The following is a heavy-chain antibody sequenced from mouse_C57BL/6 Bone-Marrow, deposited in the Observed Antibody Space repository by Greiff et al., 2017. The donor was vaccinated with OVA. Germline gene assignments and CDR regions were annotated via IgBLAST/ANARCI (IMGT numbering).Heavy chain of an antibody. D-gene: IGHD2-1*01. CDR3: TTVYYGNYGWFAY. J-gene: IGHJ3*01. V-gene: IGHV14-4*01. Sequence: EVQLQQSGAELVRPGASVKLSCTASGFTIKDDYMHWVKQRPDQGLEWIGWIDPENGDTEYASKFQGQATITADTSSNTTYLQLRSLTSEDTAVYYCTTVYYGNYGWFAYWGQGTLVTVSA. CDR1: GFTIKDDY. CDR2: IDPENGDT.